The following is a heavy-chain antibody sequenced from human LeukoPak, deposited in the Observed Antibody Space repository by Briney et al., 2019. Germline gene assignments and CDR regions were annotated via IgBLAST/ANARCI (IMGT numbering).Heavy chain of an antibody. J-gene: IGHJ4*02. Sequence: PGGSLRLSCAASGFTFDDYAMHWVRQAPGKGLEWVSGISWNSGSTGYADSVKGRFTISRDNSKNTLYLQMNSLRAEDTAVYYCAKDACSSTSCPLSYFDYWGQGTLVTVSS. D-gene: IGHD2-2*01. CDR3: AKDACSSTSCPLSYFDY. V-gene: IGHV3-9*01. CDR1: GFTFDDYA. CDR2: ISWNSGST.